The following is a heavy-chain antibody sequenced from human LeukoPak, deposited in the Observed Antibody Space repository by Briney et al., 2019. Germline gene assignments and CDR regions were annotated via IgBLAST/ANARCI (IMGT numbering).Heavy chain of an antibody. Sequence: SETLSLTCTVSGGSISSYYWSWIRQPPGKGLEWIGYIYYSGSTNYNPSLKSRVTISVDTSKNQFSLKLSSVTAADTAVYYCARDDPDYYDSSGYLIATAFDIWGQGTMVTVSS. CDR2: IYYSGST. V-gene: IGHV4-59*01. D-gene: IGHD3-22*01. J-gene: IGHJ3*02. CDR3: ARDDPDYYDSSGYLIATAFDI. CDR1: GGSISSYY.